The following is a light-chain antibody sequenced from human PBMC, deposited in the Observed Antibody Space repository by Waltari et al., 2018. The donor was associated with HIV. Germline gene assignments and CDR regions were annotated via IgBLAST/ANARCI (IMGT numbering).Light chain of an antibody. J-gene: IGLJ2*01. V-gene: IGLV2-14*01. CDR3: TSYTATDTLI. CDR1: RSDVGDYNY. CDR2: EVT. Sequence: QSALTQPPSVSGSPGQSVTISCTGPRSDVGDYNYVSWYQQVPGKVPKVIIYEVTSRPSGVSNRFSGSKSGSTASLTISDLQVEDEADYYCTSYTATDTLIFGGGTKVTVL.